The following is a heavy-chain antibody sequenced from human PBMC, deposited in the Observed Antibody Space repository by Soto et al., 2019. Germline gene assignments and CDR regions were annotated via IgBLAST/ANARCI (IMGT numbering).Heavy chain of an antibody. D-gene: IGHD1-1*01. Sequence: GGSLRLSCAASGFTFHNAWMSWVRQAPGKGLEWVARIRSETDGGTADYAAPVKGRFTISRDDSEEMIYLHMNSLEIEDTAVYYCTTDPSYITTYTGGMDVWGQGTTVTVSS. J-gene: IGHJ6*02. CDR3: TTDPSYITTYTGGMDV. V-gene: IGHV3-15*01. CDR1: GFTFHNAW. CDR2: IRSETDGGTA.